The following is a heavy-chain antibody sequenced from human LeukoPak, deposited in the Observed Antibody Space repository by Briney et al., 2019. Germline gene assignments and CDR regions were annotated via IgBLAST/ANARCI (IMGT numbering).Heavy chain of an antibody. V-gene: IGHV3-30-3*01. J-gene: IGHJ4*02. CDR1: GFTFNRYG. CDR3: ARDLPLGSPDYFDY. CDR2: ISYDGSKK. Sequence: HGRSLRLSCAASGFTFNRYGRHCVSQAPGKGLEWVAVISYDGSKKYYADSVEGRFTISRDNSKNTLYLQSNSLRPEDTAVYYCARDLPLGSPDYFDYWGQGTLVTVSS. D-gene: IGHD1-14*01.